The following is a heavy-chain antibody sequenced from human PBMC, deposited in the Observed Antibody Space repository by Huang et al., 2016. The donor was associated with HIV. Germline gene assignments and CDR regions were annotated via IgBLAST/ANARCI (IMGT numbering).Heavy chain of an antibody. CDR1: GFSFSDFW. D-gene: IGHD6-19*01. J-gene: IGHJ4*02. Sequence: EVQLVESGGGLVRPGDSLRLSCAASGFSFSDFWMTWGRQTPGKGLEGVANIKEEGSDKHFAGAVKGRFNISRDNARSSLYLQMNSLRVDDTATYYCARVGGHRSGWYFVSGLINYWGQGAQVTVS. V-gene: IGHV3-7*04. CDR2: IKEEGSDK. CDR3: ARVGGHRSGWYFVSGLINY.